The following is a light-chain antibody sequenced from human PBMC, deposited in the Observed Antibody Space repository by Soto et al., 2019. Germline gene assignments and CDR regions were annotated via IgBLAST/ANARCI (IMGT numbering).Light chain of an antibody. CDR2: DAS. Sequence: DLQMTQSPSSLSASVGARVTITCRSSQTISTFLHWFQQKQGKAPNLLIYDASSLQSGVPSRFSASVSGTDFTINLRSLQPEDGGTYDGQQTYSTFVSFGGGTKVDIK. CDR1: QTISTF. J-gene: IGKJ4*01. V-gene: IGKV1-39*01. CDR3: QQTYSTFVS.